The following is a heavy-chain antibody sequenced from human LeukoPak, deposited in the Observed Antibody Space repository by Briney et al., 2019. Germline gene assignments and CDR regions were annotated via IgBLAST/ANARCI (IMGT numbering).Heavy chain of an antibody. V-gene: IGHV1-18*01. Sequence: ALVNVSCKASGYTFTSYGISWVRQAPGQGLEWMGWISAYNGNTNYAQKLQGRVTMTTDTSTSTAYMELRSLRSDDTAVYYCARDIGLGSSGWYGLDYWGQGTLVTVSS. CDR3: ARDIGLGSSGWYGLDY. CDR1: GYTFTSYG. CDR2: ISAYNGNT. D-gene: IGHD6-19*01. J-gene: IGHJ4*02.